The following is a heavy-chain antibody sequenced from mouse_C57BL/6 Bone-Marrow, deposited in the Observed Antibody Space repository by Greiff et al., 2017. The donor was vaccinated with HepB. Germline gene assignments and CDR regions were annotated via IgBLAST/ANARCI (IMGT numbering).Heavy chain of an antibody. Sequence: QVQLQQSGAELVKPGASVKLSCKASGYTFTSYWMHWVKQRPGQGLEWIGMIHPNSGSTNYNEKFKSKATLTVDKSSSTAYMQLSSLTSEDSAVYYCARYSHVYYDYDYWGQGTTLTVSS. J-gene: IGHJ2*01. D-gene: IGHD2-4*01. V-gene: IGHV1-64*01. CDR3: ARYSHVYYDYDY. CDR2: IHPNSGST. CDR1: GYTFTSYW.